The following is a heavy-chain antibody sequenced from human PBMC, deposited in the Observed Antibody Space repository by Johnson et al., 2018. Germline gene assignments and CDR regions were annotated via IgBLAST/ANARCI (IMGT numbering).Heavy chain of an antibody. D-gene: IGHD1-14*01. CDR2: ISYDGSNK. V-gene: IGHV3-30*03. CDR1: GFTFSSYG. CDR3: ARDWGTQGYYYGMDV. J-gene: IGHJ6*02. Sequence: QVQLVESGGGVVQPGRSLRLSCAASGFTFSSYGMHWVRQAPGKGLEWVAVISYDGSNKYYADSVKGRFTISRDNSKNTLYLQMNSLRAEGTAVYDCARDWGTQGYYYGMDVWGQGTTVTVSS.